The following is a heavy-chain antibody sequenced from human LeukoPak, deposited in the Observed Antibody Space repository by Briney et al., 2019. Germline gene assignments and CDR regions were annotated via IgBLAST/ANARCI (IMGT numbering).Heavy chain of an antibody. CDR3: AREKDSYCSGGSCYTQRYGMDV. CDR2: IKQDGSEK. Sequence: GGSLRLSCAASGFTSSSYWMSWVRQAPGKGLEWVANIKQDGSEKYYVDSVKGRFTISRDNAKNSLYLQMNSLRAEDTAVYYCAREKDSYCSGGSCYTQRYGMDVWGQGTTVTVSS. CDR1: GFTSSSYW. D-gene: IGHD2-15*01. V-gene: IGHV3-7*03. J-gene: IGHJ6*02.